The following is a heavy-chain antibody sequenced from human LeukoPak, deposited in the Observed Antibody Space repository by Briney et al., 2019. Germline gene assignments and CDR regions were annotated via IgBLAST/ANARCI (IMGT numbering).Heavy chain of an antibody. CDR3: ARGALLLWFGESNDY. J-gene: IGHJ4*02. V-gene: IGHV1-2*02. D-gene: IGHD3-10*01. CDR2: INPNSGGT. Sequence: ASVKVSCKASGYTFTGYYMHWVRQAPGQGLEWMGWINPNSGGTNYALKFQSRVTMTRDTSISTAYMELSRLRSDDTAAYYCARGALLLWFGESNDYWGQGTLVTVSS. CDR1: GYTFTGYY.